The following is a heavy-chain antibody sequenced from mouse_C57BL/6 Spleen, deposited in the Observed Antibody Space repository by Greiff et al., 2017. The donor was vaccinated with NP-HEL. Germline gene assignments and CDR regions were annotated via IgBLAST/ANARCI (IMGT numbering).Heavy chain of an antibody. D-gene: IGHD2-4*01. V-gene: IGHV1-53*01. Sequence: QVQLQQPGPELVKPGASVKLSCKASGYTFTSYRMHWVKQRHGQGLEWIGNINPSNGGTSYNEKFKSKATLNVDKSSGTAYMPLSSLTSEDSAVYYCARVGDYDDYYAKDYWGQGTSVTVSS. CDR3: ARVGDYDDYYAKDY. CDR2: INPSNGGT. J-gene: IGHJ4*01. CDR1: GYTFTSYR.